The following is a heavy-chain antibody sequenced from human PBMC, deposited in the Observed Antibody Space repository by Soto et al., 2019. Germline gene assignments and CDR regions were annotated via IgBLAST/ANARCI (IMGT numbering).Heavy chain of an antibody. J-gene: IGHJ5*02. CDR1: GFRFKSFV. Sequence: HLVESGGGVVQPGTSLRLSCAASGFRFKSFVMHWVRQVPGKGLQWVALTSYDGNTKYYGDSVQGRFIVSRDNSKNTLDLQMDSLRIEDTALYYGARWGTTGGLDLWGQGTLVSVSS. CDR2: TSYDGNTK. D-gene: IGHD3-16*01. V-gene: IGHV3-30*19. CDR3: ARWGTTGGLDL.